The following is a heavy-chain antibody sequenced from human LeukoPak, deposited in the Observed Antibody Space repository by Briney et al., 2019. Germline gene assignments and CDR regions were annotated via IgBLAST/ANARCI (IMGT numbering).Heavy chain of an antibody. J-gene: IGHJ4*02. Sequence: ASVKVSCKASGYTFTSYDINWVRQATGQWLEWMGWMNPNSGNTGYAQKFQGRVTMTRNTSISTAYMELSSLRSEDTAVYYCARGGRNYGDYDYWGQGTLVTVSS. V-gene: IGHV1-8*01. D-gene: IGHD4-17*01. CDR3: ARGGRNYGDYDY. CDR1: GYTFTSYD. CDR2: MNPNSGNT.